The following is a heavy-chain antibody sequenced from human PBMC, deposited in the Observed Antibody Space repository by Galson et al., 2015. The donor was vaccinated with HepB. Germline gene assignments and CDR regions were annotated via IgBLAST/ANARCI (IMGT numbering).Heavy chain of an antibody. CDR1: GYTFTSYA. CDR3: ARDQYYGSGTGLFDY. Sequence: SVKVSCKASGYTFTSYAMHWVRQAPGQGLEWMGWINPKSGGTNYAQNFHGRVTMTRDTSISTAYMELSRLRSDDTAVYYCARDQYYGSGTGLFDYWGQGTLVTVSS. D-gene: IGHD3-10*01. J-gene: IGHJ4*02. V-gene: IGHV1-2*02. CDR2: INPKSGGT.